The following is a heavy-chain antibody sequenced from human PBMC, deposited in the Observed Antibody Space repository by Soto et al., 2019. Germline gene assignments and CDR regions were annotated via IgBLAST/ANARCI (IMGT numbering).Heavy chain of an antibody. J-gene: IGHJ5*02. CDR2: INAGNGNT. V-gene: IGHV1-3*05. D-gene: IGHD1-26*01. CDR3: ARGYTFPFDP. CDR1: GYTFTSYA. Sequence: QVQLVQSGAEEKKPGASVKVSCKASGYTFTSYAMHWVRQAPGQRLERMGWINAGNGNTKYSQKFQGRVTITRDTPASTASMELSSMRSEDTAVYYFARGYTFPFDPWGQGTLVTVSS.